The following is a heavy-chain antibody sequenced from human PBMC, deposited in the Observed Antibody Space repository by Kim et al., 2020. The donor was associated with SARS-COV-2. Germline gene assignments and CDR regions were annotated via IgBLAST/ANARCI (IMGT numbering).Heavy chain of an antibody. Sequence: GGSLRLSCAASGFTFSSYAMSWVRQAPGKGLEWVSAISGSGGSTYYADSVKGRFTISRDNSKNTLYLQMNSLRAEDTAVYYCAKVLSEYCSSTSCYAEGEDYYYGMDVWGQGTTVTVSS. CDR2: ISGSGGST. CDR1: GFTFSSYA. J-gene: IGHJ6*02. CDR3: AKVLSEYCSSTSCYAEGEDYYYGMDV. D-gene: IGHD2-2*01. V-gene: IGHV3-23*01.